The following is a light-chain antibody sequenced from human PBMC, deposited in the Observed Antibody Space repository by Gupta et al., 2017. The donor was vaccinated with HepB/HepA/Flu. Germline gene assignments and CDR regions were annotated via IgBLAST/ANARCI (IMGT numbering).Light chain of an antibody. V-gene: IGKV3-11*01. Sequence: EIVLTQSPATLSLSPGERATLSCRASQSVSSYLAWYQQKPGQAPRLLIFDASHRATGIPARFSGSGSGTDFSLTIGSLEPEDFAVYYRQQRSTWPFTFGPGTKVDIK. J-gene: IGKJ3*01. CDR2: DAS. CDR1: QSVSSY. CDR3: QQRSTWPFT.